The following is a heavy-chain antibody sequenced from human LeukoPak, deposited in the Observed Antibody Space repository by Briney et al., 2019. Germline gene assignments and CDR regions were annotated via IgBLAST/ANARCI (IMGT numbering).Heavy chain of an antibody. CDR2: MNPNSGNT. CDR1: GYTFTSYD. Sequence: GASVKVSCKASGYTFTSYDINWVRQATGQGLEWMGWMNPNSGNTGYAQKFQGRVTMTRNTTIGTAYMELSSLRSEDTAVYYCARGPYDFWSGYYYYYMYVWGKGTTVTVSS. D-gene: IGHD3-3*01. J-gene: IGHJ6*03. V-gene: IGHV1-8*01. CDR3: ARGPYDFWSGYYYYYMYV.